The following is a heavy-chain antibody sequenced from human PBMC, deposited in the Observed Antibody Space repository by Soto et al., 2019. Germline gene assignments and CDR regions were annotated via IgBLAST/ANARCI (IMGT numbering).Heavy chain of an antibody. D-gene: IGHD4-17*01. CDR2: VNHSGST. J-gene: IGHJ4*02. CDR1: GGSFSAYY. CDR3: VGTGTTDDY. Sequence: SETLSLTCAVYGGSFSAYYWSWIRQPPGRGLEWIGEVNHSGSTSYNPSLKSRVTISVDTSMNQFSLKLNSVTVADTAIYYCVGTGTTDDYWGRGTLVTVSS. V-gene: IGHV4-34*01.